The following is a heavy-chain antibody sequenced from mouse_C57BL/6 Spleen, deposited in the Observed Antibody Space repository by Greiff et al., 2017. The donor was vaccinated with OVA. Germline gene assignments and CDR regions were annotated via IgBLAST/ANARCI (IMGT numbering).Heavy chain of an antibody. J-gene: IGHJ4*01. Sequence: VQLQQPGAELVKPGASVKMSCKASGYTFTSYWITWVKQRPGQGLEWIGDIYPGSGSTNYNEKFKSKATLTVDKSSSTAYMQLSSLTSEDSAVXDCARSGCGSRAVYGGDYWGQGTSVTVSS. V-gene: IGHV1-55*01. D-gene: IGHD1-1*01. CDR1: GYTFTSYW. CDR3: ARSGCGSRAVYGGDY. CDR2: IYPGSGST.